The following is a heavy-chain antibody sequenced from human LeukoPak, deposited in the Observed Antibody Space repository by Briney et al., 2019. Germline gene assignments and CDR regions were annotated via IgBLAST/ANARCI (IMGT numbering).Heavy chain of an antibody. CDR1: GYTFTIYC. CDR2: ISTYNGDT. J-gene: IGHJ4*02. D-gene: IGHD2-15*01. CDR3: GRGYGDRWSPEY. V-gene: IGHV1-18*01. Sequence: ASVKVSCKASGYTFTIYCISCGPQAPRQRHECMGWISTYNGDTIYAQRLQGRVTMTTETSTRTEYMALRSMRSEDTAVYYCGRGYGDRWSPEYWGPGTPVKVSS.